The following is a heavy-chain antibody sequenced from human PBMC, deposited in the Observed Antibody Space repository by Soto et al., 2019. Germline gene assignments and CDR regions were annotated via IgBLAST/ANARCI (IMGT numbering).Heavy chain of an antibody. CDR3: ARGWSGWYVYYYYGMDV. CDR1: GGSFSGYY. D-gene: IGHD6-19*01. V-gene: IGHV4-34*01. CDR2: INHSGST. J-gene: IGHJ6*02. Sequence: PSETLSLTCAVYGGSFSGYYWSWIRQPPGKGLEWLGEINHSGSTNYNPSLKSRVTISVDTSKNQFSLKLSSLTAADTAVYYCARGWSGWYVYYYYGMDVWGQGTTVTVSS.